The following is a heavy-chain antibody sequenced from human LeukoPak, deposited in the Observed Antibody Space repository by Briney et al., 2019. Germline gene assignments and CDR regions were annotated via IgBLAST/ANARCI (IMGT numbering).Heavy chain of an antibody. Sequence: ASVKVSCKASGYTFTGYYMHWVRRAPGQGLEWMGWINPNSGGTNYAQKFQGRVTMTRDTSISTAYMELSRLRSDDTAVYYCARALWFGEVYYFDYWGQGTLVTVSS. J-gene: IGHJ4*02. CDR3: ARALWFGEVYYFDY. D-gene: IGHD3-10*01. V-gene: IGHV1-2*02. CDR2: INPNSGGT. CDR1: GYTFTGYY.